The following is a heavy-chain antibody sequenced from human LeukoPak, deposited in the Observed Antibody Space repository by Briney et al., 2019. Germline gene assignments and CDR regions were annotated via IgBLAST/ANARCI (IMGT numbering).Heavy chain of an antibody. Sequence: ASVKVSCKASGYTFTSYGISWVRQAPGQGLEWMGWISAYNGNTNYAQKFQGRVTMTTDTSTSTAYMEVRSLRSDDTAVYCCARDHFTSPTDYYGMDVWGQGTTVTVSS. CDR2: ISAYNGNT. D-gene: IGHD3-3*02. CDR1: GYTFTSYG. CDR3: ARDHFTSPTDYYGMDV. V-gene: IGHV1-18*01. J-gene: IGHJ6*02.